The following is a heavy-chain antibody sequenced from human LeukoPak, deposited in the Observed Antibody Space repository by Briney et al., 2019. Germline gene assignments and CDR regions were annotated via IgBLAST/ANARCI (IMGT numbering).Heavy chain of an antibody. V-gene: IGHV3-23*01. CDR1: GFTFSSYA. J-gene: IGHJ1*01. CDR2: ISGSGGST. Sequence: AGGSLRLSFEAPGFTFSSYAMSWVRQAPGKGLGGASAISGSGGSTYYADSVKGRFTISRDNSKNTLYLQMNSLRAEDTAVYYCAKDAYYDILTGYPVGYFQHWGQGTLVTVSS. D-gene: IGHD3-9*01. CDR3: AKDAYYDILTGYPVGYFQH.